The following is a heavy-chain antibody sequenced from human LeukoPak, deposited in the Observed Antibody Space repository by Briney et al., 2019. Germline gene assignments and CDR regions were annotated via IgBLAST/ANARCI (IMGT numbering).Heavy chain of an antibody. CDR1: GGSFSGYY. J-gene: IGHJ6*02. Sequence: PSETLSLTCAVYGGSFSGYYWSWIRQPPGKGLEWIGEINHSGSTNYNPSLKSRVTISVDTSKNQFSLKLSSVTAADTAVYYCARGRCSRTSCYNYYYGMDVWGQGTTVTVSS. CDR2: INHSGST. D-gene: IGHD2-2*02. V-gene: IGHV4-34*01. CDR3: ARGRCSRTSCYNYYYGMDV.